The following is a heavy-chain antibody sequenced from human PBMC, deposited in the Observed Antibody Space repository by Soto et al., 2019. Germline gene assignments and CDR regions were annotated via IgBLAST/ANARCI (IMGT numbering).Heavy chain of an antibody. J-gene: IGHJ4*02. Sequence: GESLKISCKASGYSITSYWIAWVRQMPGQGLEWMGIIFPDDSDTRYSPSFQGQVTISADKSISTAYAQWSSLKASDTAMYYCTRGGVATRTFDYWGQGTLVTVSS. CDR3: TRGGVATRTFDY. CDR2: IFPDDSDT. CDR1: GYSITSYW. V-gene: IGHV5-51*01. D-gene: IGHD3-3*01.